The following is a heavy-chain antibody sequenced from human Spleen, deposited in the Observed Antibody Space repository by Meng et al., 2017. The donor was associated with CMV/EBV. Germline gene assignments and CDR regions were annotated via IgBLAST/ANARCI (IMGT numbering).Heavy chain of an antibody. CDR1: GFIFKISG. J-gene: IGHJ4*02. Sequence: CEAAGFIFKISGMNWVSQATGKGLEWVAFIRNEGSSKKYADFVKGRFAISRDNSKNKLYLQMSSLRADDTAVYYCAKEGDSIFFHYWGQGTLVTVSS. V-gene: IGHV3-30*02. CDR3: AKEGDSIFFHY. CDR2: IRNEGSSK. D-gene: IGHD3-22*01.